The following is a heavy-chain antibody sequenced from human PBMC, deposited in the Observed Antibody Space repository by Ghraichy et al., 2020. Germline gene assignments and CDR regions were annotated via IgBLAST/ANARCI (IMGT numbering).Heavy chain of an antibody. CDR2: IIPIFGTA. Sequence: SVKVSCKASGGTFSSYAISWVRQAPGQGLEWMGGIIPIFGTANYAQKFQGRVTITADESTSTAYMELSSLRSEDTAVYYCARFQDIVVVPAAIPRPNQIQPEGGMDVWGQGTTVTVSS. V-gene: IGHV1-69*13. D-gene: IGHD2-2*02. CDR1: GGTFSSYA. J-gene: IGHJ6*02. CDR3: ARFQDIVVVPAAIPRPNQIQPEGGMDV.